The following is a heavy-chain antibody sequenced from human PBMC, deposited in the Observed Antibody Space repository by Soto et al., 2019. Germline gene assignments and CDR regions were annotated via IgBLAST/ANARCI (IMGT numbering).Heavy chain of an antibody. J-gene: IGHJ4*02. CDR1: GFSFSSCA. D-gene: IGHD6-19*01. V-gene: IGHV3-30-3*01. CDR3: ARVSIAVAGIAYYFDY. CDR2: VSHDGSNK. Sequence: QVQLVESGGGVVQPGRSLRLSCAASGFSFSSCAMHWVRQAPGKGLEWVAVVSHDGSNKYCADSVKGRVTISRDNSINTVYLQMNSLRAEDTAVYYCARVSIAVAGIAYYFDYWGQGTLVTVSS.